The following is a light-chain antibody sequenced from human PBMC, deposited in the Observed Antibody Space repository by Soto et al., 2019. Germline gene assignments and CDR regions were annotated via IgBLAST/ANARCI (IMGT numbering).Light chain of an antibody. V-gene: IGKV3-15*01. CDR3: QQYGNSPIT. CDR2: GAF. CDR1: QSVSSN. Sequence: EILMTQSPVTLSVSPGERATLSCRASQSVSSNLAWYQQKPGQAPSLLIYGAFTRATGIPARFSGTGSGTDFTLTISRLEPEDFAVYYCQQYGNSPITFGQGTRLEI. J-gene: IGKJ5*01.